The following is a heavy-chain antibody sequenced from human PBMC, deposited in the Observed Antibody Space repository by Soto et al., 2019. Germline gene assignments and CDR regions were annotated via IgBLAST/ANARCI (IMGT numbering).Heavy chain of an antibody. V-gene: IGHV4-39*01. D-gene: IGHD3-22*01. CDR3: ARHTMIVVGGYFDY. J-gene: IGHJ4*02. CDR1: GGSISSSSYY. CDR2: IYYSRST. Sequence: SETLSLTCTVSGGSISSSSYYWGWIRQPPGKGLEWIGSIYYSRSTYYNPSLKSRVTISVDTSKNQFSLKLSSVTAADTAVYYCARHTMIVVGGYFDYWGQGTLVTVSS.